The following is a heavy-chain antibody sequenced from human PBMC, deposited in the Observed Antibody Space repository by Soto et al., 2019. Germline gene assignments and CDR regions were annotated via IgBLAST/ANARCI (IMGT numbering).Heavy chain of an antibody. CDR1: GFTVSRNY. CDR3: ARETLGYCSGGSCYYFDY. Sequence: GGSLRLSCAASGFTVSRNYMSWVRQAPGKGLEWVSVIYSGGSTYYADSVKGRFTISRDNSKNTLYLQMNSLRAEDTAVYYCARETLGYCSGGSCYYFDYWGQG. D-gene: IGHD2-15*01. CDR2: IYSGGST. V-gene: IGHV3-53*01. J-gene: IGHJ4*02.